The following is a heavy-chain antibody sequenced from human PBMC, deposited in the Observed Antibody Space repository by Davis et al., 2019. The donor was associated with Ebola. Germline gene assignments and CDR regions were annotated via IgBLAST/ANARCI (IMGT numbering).Heavy chain of an antibody. J-gene: IGHJ4*02. CDR1: GYSFTTYA. CDR2: INTNIGNP. V-gene: IGHV7-4-1*02. D-gene: IGHD3-9*01. CDR3: AREYFDILTGSQYYFDY. Sequence: ASVKVSCKASGYSFTTYAINWVRQAPGQGLEWMGWINTNIGNPRYAQGFTGRFVFSLDTSVSTAYLQISSLKAEDTAVYYCAREYFDILTGSQYYFDYWGQGTLVTVSS.